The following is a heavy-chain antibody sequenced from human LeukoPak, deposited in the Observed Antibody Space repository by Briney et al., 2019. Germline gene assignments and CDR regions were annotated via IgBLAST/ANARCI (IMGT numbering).Heavy chain of an antibody. J-gene: IGHJ4*02. CDR2: FSYSGST. Sequence: PSETLSLTCSVSGVSISTYYWIWIRQPPAKGLEWMGFFSYSGSTKYNPSLKSRVTMSVDTSKNQFSLKLSSVTAGDTAVYYCARMYSGTSYYFDYWGQGTLVTVSS. V-gene: IGHV4-59*01. CDR1: GVSISTYY. CDR3: ARMYSGTSYYFDY. D-gene: IGHD1-26*01.